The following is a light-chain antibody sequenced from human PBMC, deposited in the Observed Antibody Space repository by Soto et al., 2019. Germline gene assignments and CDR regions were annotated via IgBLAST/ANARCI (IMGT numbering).Light chain of an antibody. CDR2: DYS. CDR1: IIRTRS. J-gene: IGLJ2*01. V-gene: IGLV3-21*02. Sequence: SYELTQPPSVSVAPGQTATITCGGNIIRTRSLHWYQQKPGQAPVLVVNDYSDRPSGIPERFSGSHSGNTATLTITRVEAGDEADYYGQLWDSSRGEVVFGGGTKRTVL. CDR3: QLWDSSRGEVV.